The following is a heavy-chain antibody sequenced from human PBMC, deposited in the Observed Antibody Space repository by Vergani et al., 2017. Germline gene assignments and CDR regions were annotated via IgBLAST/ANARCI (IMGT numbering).Heavy chain of an antibody. Sequence: EVQLLESGGGLVQPGGSLRLSCEASGFTFIMHAMSWVRQAPGKGLEWVSTLSASDRRTHYADSVKGRFTISRDNSKNTLFLHMNSLRPEDTAVYYCAKVGRSEVAGTFGAFDIWGRGTMVTVSS. V-gene: IGHV3-23*01. J-gene: IGHJ3*02. CDR1: GFTFIMHA. CDR3: AKVGRSEVAGTFGAFDI. D-gene: IGHD6-19*01. CDR2: LSASDRRT.